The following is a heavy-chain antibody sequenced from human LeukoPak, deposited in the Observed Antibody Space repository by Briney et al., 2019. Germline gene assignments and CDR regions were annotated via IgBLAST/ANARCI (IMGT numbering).Heavy chain of an antibody. CDR1: GGSFSGYY. V-gene: IGHV4-34*01. Sequence: PSETLSLTCAVYGGSFSGYYWSWIRQPPGKGLEWIGEINHSGSTNYNPSLKSRVTISVDTSKNQFSQKLSSVTAADTAVYYCARKVYAASLDYWGQGTLVTVSS. D-gene: IGHD2-8*01. J-gene: IGHJ4*02. CDR2: INHSGST. CDR3: ARKVYAASLDY.